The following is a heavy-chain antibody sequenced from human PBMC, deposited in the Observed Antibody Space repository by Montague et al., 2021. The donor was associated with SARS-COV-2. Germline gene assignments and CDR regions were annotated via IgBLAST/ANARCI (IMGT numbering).Heavy chain of an antibody. CDR3: ARDLEYSSSPPFDY. CDR1: GFTFSSYA. D-gene: IGHD6-6*01. J-gene: IGHJ4*02. V-gene: IGHV3-30-3*01. CDR2: ISYDGSNK. Sequence: SLRLSCAASGFTFSSYAMHWVRQAPGKGLEWVAVISYDGSNKYYADSVKGRFTISRDNSKNTLYLQTNSLRAEDMAVYYCARDLEYSSSPPFDYWGQGTLVTVSS.